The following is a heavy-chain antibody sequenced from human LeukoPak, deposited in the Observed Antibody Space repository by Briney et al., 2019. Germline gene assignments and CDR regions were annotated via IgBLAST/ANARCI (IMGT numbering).Heavy chain of an antibody. CDR1: GFTFSSYG. V-gene: IGHV3-23*01. D-gene: IGHD3-10*01. Sequence: GGSLRLSCAASGFTFSSYGMHWVRQAPGKGLEWVSAISGSGGSTYYADSVKGRFTISRDNSKNTLYLQMNSLRAEDTAVYYCAKDQEYYFDYWGQGTLVTVSS. CDR2: ISGSGGST. J-gene: IGHJ4*02. CDR3: AKDQEYYFDY.